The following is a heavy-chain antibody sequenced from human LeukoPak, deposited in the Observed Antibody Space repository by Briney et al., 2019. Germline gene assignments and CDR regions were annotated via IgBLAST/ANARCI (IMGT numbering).Heavy chain of an antibody. Sequence: PGGSLRLSCVASLFAYRREDMNAAGQAPGKGLEWVSYIRDSGSTIFYADSVKGRFTISRDNAKNSLYLQMNSLRAEDQAVYYCARDRECLEISVRDYWGQGTLVTVSS. CDR2: IRDSGSTI. D-gene: IGHD5/OR15-5a*01. CDR1: LFAYRRED. CDR3: ARDRECLEISVRDY. V-gene: IGHV3-48*03. J-gene: IGHJ4*02.